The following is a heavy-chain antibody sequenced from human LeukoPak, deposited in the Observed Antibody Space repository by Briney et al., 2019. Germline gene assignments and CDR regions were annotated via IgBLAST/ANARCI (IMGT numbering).Heavy chain of an antibody. Sequence: ASVKVSCKASGYTFIGYYIHWVRQAPGQGLEWMGCIDPDSGGAKYAQKFQGRVTMTRDTSISTAYMELSRLRSDDTAVYYCAREYYDSSGIKYAFNMWGQGTTVTVSS. CDR3: AREYYDSSGIKYAFNM. V-gene: IGHV1-2*02. J-gene: IGHJ3*02. D-gene: IGHD3-22*01. CDR2: IDPDSGGA. CDR1: GYTFIGYY.